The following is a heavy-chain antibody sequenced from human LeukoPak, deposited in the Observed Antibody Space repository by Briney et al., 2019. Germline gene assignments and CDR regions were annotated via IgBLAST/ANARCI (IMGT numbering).Heavy chain of an antibody. J-gene: IGHJ4*02. CDR1: GFTFSSYG. Sequence: GGSLRLSCAASGFTFSSYGMNWVRQAPGKGLEWVSGISDSGVGTKHADSVKGRFTISRDNSKNTLYLQMNSLEIEDTAVYYCTTRVSTTNDNWGQGTLVTVSS. V-gene: IGHV3-23*01. CDR2: ISDSGVGT. CDR3: TTRVSTTNDN. D-gene: IGHD5/OR15-5a*01.